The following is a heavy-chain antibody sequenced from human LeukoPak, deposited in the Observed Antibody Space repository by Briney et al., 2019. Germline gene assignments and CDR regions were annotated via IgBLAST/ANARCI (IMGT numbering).Heavy chain of an antibody. D-gene: IGHD3-22*01. J-gene: IGHJ4*02. Sequence: PSETLSLTCTVSGGSISSYYWSWVRQAPGKGLEWVSVIYSGGSTYYADSVKGRFTISRDNSKNTLYLQMNSLRAEDTAVYYCASVGYDSSGYFRDYWGQGTLVTVSS. CDR1: GGSISSYY. V-gene: IGHV3-66*01. CDR2: IYSGGST. CDR3: ASVGYDSSGYFRDY.